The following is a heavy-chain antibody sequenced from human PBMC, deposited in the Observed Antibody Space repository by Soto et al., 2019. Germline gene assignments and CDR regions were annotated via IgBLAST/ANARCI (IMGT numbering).Heavy chain of an antibody. D-gene: IGHD3-16*01. Sequence: GGSLRLSCVASGFSFSTYWMSWVRQVPGTGLEWVANIKADGSETHYVDSVRGRFTISRDNAKTSLYLQVNSLRAEDTAVYYCAKGGHIDXCGQGTLVTVSX. V-gene: IGHV3-7*03. CDR1: GFSFSTYW. CDR3: AKGGHIDX. CDR2: IKADGSET. J-gene: IGHJ4*02.